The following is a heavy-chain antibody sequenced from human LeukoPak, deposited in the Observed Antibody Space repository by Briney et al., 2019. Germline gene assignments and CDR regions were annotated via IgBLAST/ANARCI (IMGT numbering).Heavy chain of an antibody. V-gene: IGHV3-23*01. CDR1: GFTFSSYA. D-gene: IGHD6-19*01. CDR2: ISGSGGST. Sequence: GGSLRLSCAASGFTFSSYAMSWVRQAPGKGLEWVSAISGSGGSTYYADSVKGRFTTSRDNSKNTLYLQMNSLRAEDTAVYYCAKDPLKPVGYSSGWYRGGYWGQGTLVTVSS. CDR3: AKDPLKPVGYSSGWYRGGY. J-gene: IGHJ4*02.